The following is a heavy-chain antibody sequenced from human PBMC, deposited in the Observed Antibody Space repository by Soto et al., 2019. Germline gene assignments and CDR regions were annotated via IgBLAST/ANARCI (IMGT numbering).Heavy chain of an antibody. V-gene: IGHV1-18*04. D-gene: IGHD3-10*01. CDR2: INAYNGIP. J-gene: IGHJ4*02. CDR1: GYSFTSYG. Sequence: ASVKVSCKASGYSFTSYGINWVRQAPGQGLEWMGWINAYNGIPNYAQKFQGRVTMTTDTSTTTAYTELRSLRSDDTAVYYCARDSGSRSNYSGYWGRGTLVTVSS. CDR3: ARDSGSRSNYSGY.